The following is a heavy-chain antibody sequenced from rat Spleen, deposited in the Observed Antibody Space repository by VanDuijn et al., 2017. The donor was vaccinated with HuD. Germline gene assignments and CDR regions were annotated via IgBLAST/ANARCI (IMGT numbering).Heavy chain of an antibody. Sequence: EVQLMESGGGLVQPGESLKLSCAASGFTFRNYGMHWIRQAPTKGLEWVASIIYDGSSTYYRDSVKGRFIISRDNAKSTLYLQMDSLRSEDTATYYCTREDWFLDYWGQGVMVTVSS. CDR3: TREDWFLDY. V-gene: IGHV5-19*01. D-gene: IGHD1-12*03. CDR1: GFTFRNYG. CDR2: IIYDGSST. J-gene: IGHJ2*01.